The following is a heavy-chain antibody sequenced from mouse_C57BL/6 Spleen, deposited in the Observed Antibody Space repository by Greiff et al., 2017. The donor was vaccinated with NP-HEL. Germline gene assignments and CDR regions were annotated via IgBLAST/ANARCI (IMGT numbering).Heavy chain of an antibody. CDR1: GYTFTSYW. D-gene: IGHD4-1*01. V-gene: IGHV1-64*01. CDR2: IHPNSGST. J-gene: IGHJ2*01. CDR3: ALNWDYFDY. Sequence: QVQLKQPGAELVKPGASVKLSCKASGYTFTSYWMHWVKQRPGQGLEWIGMIHPNSGSTNYNEKFKSKATLTVDKSSSTAYMQLSSLTSEDSAVYYCALNWDYFDYWGKGTTLTVSS.